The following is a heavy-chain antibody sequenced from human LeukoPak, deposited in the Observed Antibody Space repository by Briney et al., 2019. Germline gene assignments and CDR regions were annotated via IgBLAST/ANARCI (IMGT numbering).Heavy chain of an antibody. Sequence: ASVKVSCKASGYTFTGYYLQWVRQAPGQGLEWMGWINPNSGGTEYAQTFQGRVTMTRDMSISTAYMELSRLRSDDTAVYYCARDHCSANSCYEDYYNGVDVWGQGTTATVSS. D-gene: IGHD2-2*01. CDR2: INPNSGGT. V-gene: IGHV1-2*02. J-gene: IGHJ6*02. CDR3: ARDHCSANSCYEDYYNGVDV. CDR1: GYTFTGYY.